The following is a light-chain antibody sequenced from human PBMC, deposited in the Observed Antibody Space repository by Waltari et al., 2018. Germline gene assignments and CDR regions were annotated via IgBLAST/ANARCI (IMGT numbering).Light chain of an antibody. CDR2: WAS. J-gene: IGKJ1*01. V-gene: IGKV4-1*01. CDR1: QSVLYSSNNKND. Sequence: DIVMTQSPDSLAVSLGERATINCKSSQSVLYSSNNKNDLAWYQQKPGKPPKLLIYWASTREAGVSDRFSGSGSGTDFTLTISSLQAEDVAVYYCQQYYSTPLTFGQGTKVEIK. CDR3: QQYYSTPLT.